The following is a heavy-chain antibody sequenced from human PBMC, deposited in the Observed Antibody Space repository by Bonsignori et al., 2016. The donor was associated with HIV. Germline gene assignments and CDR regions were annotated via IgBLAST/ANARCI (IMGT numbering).Heavy chain of an antibody. CDR3: ARSVAVRGAISNY. Sequence: WIRQPPGKGLEWVSYISSSSSTIYYADSVKGRFTISRDNAKNSLYLQMNSLRDEDTAVYYCARSVAVRGAISNYWGQGTLVTVSS. J-gene: IGHJ4*02. V-gene: IGHV3-48*02. CDR2: ISSSSSTI. D-gene: IGHD3-10*01.